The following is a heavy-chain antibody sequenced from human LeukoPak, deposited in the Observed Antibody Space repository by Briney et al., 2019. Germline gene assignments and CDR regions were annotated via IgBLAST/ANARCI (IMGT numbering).Heavy chain of an antibody. J-gene: IGHJ4*02. V-gene: IGHV3-23*01. CDR1: GFTFRNYA. Sequence: PGGSLRLSCAASGFTFRNYAMSWVRQAPGKGLEWVSAISGSGGSTYYADSVKGRFTISRDNSKNTLYLQMNSLRAEDTAVYYCAKSSSSSGGLRYFDYWGQGTLVTVSS. CDR3: AKSSSSSGGLRYFDY. D-gene: IGHD6-6*01. CDR2: ISGSGGST.